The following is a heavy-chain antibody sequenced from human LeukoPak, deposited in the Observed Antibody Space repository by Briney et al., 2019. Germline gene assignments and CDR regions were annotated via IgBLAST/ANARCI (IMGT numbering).Heavy chain of an antibody. V-gene: IGHV3-15*07. D-gene: IGHD1-1*01. CDR2: IKSKTDGGTT. CDR3: ARFTTWGDRAFDY. CDR1: GFTFSNAW. J-gene: IGHJ4*02. Sequence: PGGSLRLSCAASGFTFSNAWMNWVRQAPGKGLEWVGRIKSKTDGGTTDYAAPVKGRFTISRDDSKNTLYLQMNSLRAEDTAVYYCARFTTWGDRAFDYWGQGTLVTVSS.